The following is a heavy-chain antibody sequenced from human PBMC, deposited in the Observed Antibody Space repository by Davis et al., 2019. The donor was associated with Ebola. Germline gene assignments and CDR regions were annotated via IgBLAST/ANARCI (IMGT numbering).Heavy chain of an antibody. J-gene: IGHJ4*02. V-gene: IGHV4-59*08. D-gene: IGHD3-16*02. CDR1: GGSISSYY. CDR2: IYYSGST. CDR3: ARLISHRNYFDY. Sequence: SETLSLTCTVSGGSISSYYWSWIRQPPGKGLEWIGYIYYSGSTNYNPSLKSRVTISVDTSKNQFSLKLSSVTAADTAVYYYARLISHRNYFDYSGQGTLVTVSS.